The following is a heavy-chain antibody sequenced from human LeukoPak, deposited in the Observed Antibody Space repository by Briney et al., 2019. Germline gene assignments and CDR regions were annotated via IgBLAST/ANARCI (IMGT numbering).Heavy chain of an antibody. CDR1: GYTFTRYA. Sequence: ASVKVSCKACGYTFTRYAVSGVGQAPGQGLEWMGWISAYSGDTNYAQNLQGRVSMTTDTSTSTAYMELRSLRSDDTAVYYCARDPLSSSWSTYYYGLDVWGQGTTVTVSS. D-gene: IGHD6-13*01. CDR2: ISAYSGDT. CDR3: ARDPLSSSWSTYYYGLDV. J-gene: IGHJ6*02. V-gene: IGHV1-18*01.